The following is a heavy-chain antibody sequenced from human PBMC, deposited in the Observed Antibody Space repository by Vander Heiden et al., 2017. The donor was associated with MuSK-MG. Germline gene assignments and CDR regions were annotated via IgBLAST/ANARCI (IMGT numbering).Heavy chain of an antibody. D-gene: IGHD1-1*01. Sequence: QVQLVESGGGVVQPGRSLRLSCAASGFTFSSYGMHWVRQAPGKGLEWVAVISYDGSNKYYADSVKGRFTISRDNSKNTLYLQMNSLRAEDTAVYYCAKDRRSSALEEWGQGTLVTVSS. V-gene: IGHV3-30*18. CDR3: AKDRRSSALEE. J-gene: IGHJ4*02. CDR2: ISYDGSNK. CDR1: GFTFSSYG.